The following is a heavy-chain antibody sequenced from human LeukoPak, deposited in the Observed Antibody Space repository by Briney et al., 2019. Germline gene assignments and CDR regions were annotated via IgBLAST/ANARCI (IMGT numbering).Heavy chain of an antibody. J-gene: IGHJ4*02. CDR1: GGSFSGYY. CDR2: INHSGST. Sequence: SETLSLTCAVYGGSFSGYYWSWIRQPPGKGLEWIGEINHSGSTNYNPSLKSRVTISVDTSKNQFSLKLSSVTAADTAVYYCARGAYDYVWGSYRYYYVDYWGQGTLVTVSS. D-gene: IGHD3-16*02. CDR3: ARGAYDYVWGSYRYYYVDY. V-gene: IGHV4-34*01.